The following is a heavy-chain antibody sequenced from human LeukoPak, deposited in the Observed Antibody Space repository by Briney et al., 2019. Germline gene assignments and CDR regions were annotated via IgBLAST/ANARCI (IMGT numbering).Heavy chain of an antibody. CDR2: ISCDGSNK. D-gene: IGHD6-13*01. J-gene: IGHJ6*02. V-gene: IGHV3-30*18. Sequence: GGSLRLSCAASGFTFSSYGMHWVRQAPGKGLEWVAVISCDGSNKYYADSVKGRFTISRDNSKNTLYLQMNSLRAEDTAAYYCAKDRAAAANGGDYYYYYGMDVWGQGTTVTVSS. CDR1: GFTFSSYG. CDR3: AKDRAAAANGGDYYYYYGMDV.